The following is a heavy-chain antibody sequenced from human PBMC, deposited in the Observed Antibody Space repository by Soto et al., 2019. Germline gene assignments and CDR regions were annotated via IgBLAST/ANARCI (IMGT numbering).Heavy chain of an antibody. Sequence: QVQLQESGPGLVKPSETLSLTCTVSGGSISSYYWSWIRQPPGKGLEWIGYIYYSGSTNYNPSLKSRVTISVDTSKNQCSLKLSSVTAADTAVYYCASNGYDSSGYYRADAFDIWGQGTMVTVSS. D-gene: IGHD3-22*01. CDR3: ASNGYDSSGYYRADAFDI. V-gene: IGHV4-59*01. CDR2: IYYSGST. J-gene: IGHJ3*02. CDR1: GGSISSYY.